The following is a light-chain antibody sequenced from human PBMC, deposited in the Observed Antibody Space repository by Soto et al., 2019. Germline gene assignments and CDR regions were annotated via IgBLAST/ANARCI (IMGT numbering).Light chain of an antibody. J-gene: IGKJ1*01. CDR2: GAS. CDR1: QSVSSTY. V-gene: IGKV3-20*01. CDR3: QQYGGSRWT. Sequence: EIVLTPSPGTLSLKPGERATLSCRARQSVSSTYLAWYQQKPGQAPRLLIYGASNRATGIPDRFSGSGSGTDFTLTISRLEPEDFAVYYCQQYGGSRWTFGQGTKVDIK.